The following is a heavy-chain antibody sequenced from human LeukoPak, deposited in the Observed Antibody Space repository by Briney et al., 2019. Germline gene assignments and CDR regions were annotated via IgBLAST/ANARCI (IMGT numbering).Heavy chain of an antibody. D-gene: IGHD1-26*01. Sequence: GGSLRLSCAASGFKFDDYTMHWVRRPPGNGLEWVSLVSWNSDHTSYADSVKGRFTISRDNSKNSLYLEMSSLRIEDTAFYYCAKDFQGIVGATQIDFWGQGTLVTVSS. CDR1: GFKFDDYT. CDR2: VSWNSDHT. J-gene: IGHJ4*02. CDR3: AKDFQGIVGATQIDF. V-gene: IGHV3-43*01.